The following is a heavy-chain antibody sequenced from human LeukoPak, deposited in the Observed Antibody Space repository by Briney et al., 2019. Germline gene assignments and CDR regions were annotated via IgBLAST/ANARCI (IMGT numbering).Heavy chain of an antibody. V-gene: IGHV3-48*02. J-gene: IGHJ4*02. CDR2: ISSSSSTI. Sequence: GGSLRLSCAASGFTFSSFAMSWVRQAPGKGLEWVSYISSSSSTIYYADSVKGRFTISRDNAKNSLYLQMNSLRDEDTAVYYCARDRNYGDYLRRSGTDYWGQGTLVTVSS. CDR1: GFTFSSFA. CDR3: ARDRNYGDYLRRSGTDY. D-gene: IGHD4-17*01.